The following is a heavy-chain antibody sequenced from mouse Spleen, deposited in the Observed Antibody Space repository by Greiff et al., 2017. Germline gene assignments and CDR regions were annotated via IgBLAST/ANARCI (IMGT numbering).Heavy chain of an antibody. CDR2: ISSGSSTI. V-gene: IGHV5-17*01. CDR3: ARPPYYYGSSYWYFDV. J-gene: IGHJ1*01. Sequence: EVKLVESGGGLVKPGGSLKLSCAASGFTFSDYGMHWVRQAPEKGLEWVAYISSGSSTICYADTVKGRFTISRDNAKNTLFLQMTSLRSEDTAMYYCARPPYYYGSSYWYFDVWGAGTTVTVSS. D-gene: IGHD1-1*01. CDR1: GFTFSDYG.